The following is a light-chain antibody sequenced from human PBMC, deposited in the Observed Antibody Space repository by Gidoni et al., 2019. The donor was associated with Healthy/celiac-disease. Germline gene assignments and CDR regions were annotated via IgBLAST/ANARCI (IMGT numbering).Light chain of an antibody. CDR2: DDS. CDR1: NIGRKR. J-gene: IGLJ2*01. Sequence: SYVLTQPPSVSVAPGKTARITCGGKNIGRKRVHWYQQKPGQAPVLVVYDDSDRPSGIPERCSGSNSGNTATLTISRVEAGDEADYYCQVWDSSSDVVFGGGTKLTVL. CDR3: QVWDSSSDVV. V-gene: IGLV3-21*03.